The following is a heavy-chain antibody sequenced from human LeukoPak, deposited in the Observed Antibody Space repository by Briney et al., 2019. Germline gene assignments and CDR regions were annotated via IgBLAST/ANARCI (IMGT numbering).Heavy chain of an antibody. CDR2: IFSGGNT. V-gene: IGHV3-66*01. J-gene: IGHJ4*02. D-gene: IGHD3/OR15-3a*01. Sequence: GGSLRLSCAASGFTVSSNYMSWVRQAPGKGLEWVSIIFSGGNTFYADSVKGRFTISRDNSKNTLYLQMNSLRDEDTAVYYCARAFGLTDYWGQGTLVTVSS. CDR3: ARAFGLTDY. CDR1: GFTVSSNY.